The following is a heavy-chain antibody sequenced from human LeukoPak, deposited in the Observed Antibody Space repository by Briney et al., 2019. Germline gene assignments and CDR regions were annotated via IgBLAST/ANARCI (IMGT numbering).Heavy chain of an antibody. CDR1: GGSISSYY. V-gene: IGHV4-59*12. J-gene: IGHJ4*02. CDR3: ARGRSNPRLGFGY. CDR2: IYYSGST. D-gene: IGHD4-11*01. Sequence: SETLSLTCTVSGGSISSYYWSWIRQPPGKGLEWIGYIYYSGSTNYNPSLKSRVTISVDTSKNQFSLKLSSVTAADTAVYYCARGRSNPRLGFGYWGQGTLVTVSS.